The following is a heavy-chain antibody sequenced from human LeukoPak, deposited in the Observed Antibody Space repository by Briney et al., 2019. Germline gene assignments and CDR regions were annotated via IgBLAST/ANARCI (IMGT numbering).Heavy chain of an antibody. CDR1: GGSLGRSTNY. J-gene: IGHJ4*02. Sequence: SETLSLTCTVSGGSLGRSTNYGGWVRQTPGKGMEWIGSMYYGGTTYYNPSLKSRVTLSVDTSKNQVSLRLNSVTAADSAVYFRATGKFSGYYDYWGQGTLVTVSS. V-gene: IGHV4-39*01. CDR2: MYYGGTT. D-gene: IGHD3-22*01. CDR3: ATGKFSGYYDY.